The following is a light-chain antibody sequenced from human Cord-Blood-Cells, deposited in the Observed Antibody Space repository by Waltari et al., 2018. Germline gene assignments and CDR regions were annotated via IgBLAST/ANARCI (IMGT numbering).Light chain of an antibody. CDR2: GAS. CDR1: QSVSSN. CDR3: QQYNNWPPVA. J-gene: IGKJ2*01. V-gene: IGKV3-15*01. Sequence: EIVMTQSPATLSVSPGERATLPCRASQSVSSNLAWYQQKPGQAPRLLIYGASTRATGIPARFSGSGSGTEFTLTISSLQSEDFAVYYCQQYNNWPPVAFGQGTKLEIK.